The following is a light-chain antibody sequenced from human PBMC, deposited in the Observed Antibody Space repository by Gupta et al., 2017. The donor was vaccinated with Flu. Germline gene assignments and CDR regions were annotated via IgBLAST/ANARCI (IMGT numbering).Light chain of an antibody. CDR1: SSNIGNNY. J-gene: IGLJ2*01. V-gene: IGLV1-51*02. Sequence: QSVLTQPPSVSAAPGPKVTISCSGSSSNIGNNYVSWFQQLPGTAPKLLIYENNKRPSGIPDRFSGSKSGTSATLGITGLQTGDEADYYCGTYDSSLSAGVFGGGTKLTVL. CDR3: GTYDSSLSAGV. CDR2: ENN.